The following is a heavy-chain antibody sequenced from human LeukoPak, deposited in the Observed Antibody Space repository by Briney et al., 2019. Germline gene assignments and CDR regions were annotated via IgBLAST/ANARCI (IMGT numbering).Heavy chain of an antibody. CDR2: INPNSGGT. D-gene: IGHD2-2*01. Sequence: ASVKVSCKASGYTFTGYYMHWVRQAPGQGLEWMGWINPNSGGTNYAQKFQGRVTMTRDTSISTAYMELSGLRSDDTAVYYCAREDIVVVPAADCIPPNWFDPWGQGTLVTVSS. CDR1: GYTFTGYY. J-gene: IGHJ5*02. V-gene: IGHV1-2*02. CDR3: AREDIVVVPAADCIPPNWFDP.